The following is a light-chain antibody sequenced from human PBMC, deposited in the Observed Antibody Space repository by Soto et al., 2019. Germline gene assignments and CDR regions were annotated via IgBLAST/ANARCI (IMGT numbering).Light chain of an antibody. CDR3: MQALQTPT. J-gene: IGKJ1*01. CDR2: LGS. Sequence: DIVMTQSPLSLPVTPGEPASISCRSSQSLLHSNGYTYLDWYLQKPGQSPQLLIYLGSNRASGVPDRFSGSGSGTDFTLKISRVEAEDFGVYYCMQALQTPTFGQGTKVEIK. CDR1: QSLLHSNGYTY. V-gene: IGKV2-28*01.